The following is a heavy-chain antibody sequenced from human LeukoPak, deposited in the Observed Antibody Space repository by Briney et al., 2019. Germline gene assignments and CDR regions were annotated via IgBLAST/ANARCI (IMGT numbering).Heavy chain of an antibody. V-gene: IGHV3-30*01. CDR2: ISYDGSNK. D-gene: IGHD2-2*02. CDR3: ARDGVGYCSSTSCYTNWFDP. J-gene: IGHJ5*02. Sequence: GRSLRLSCEASGFTFSSYAMNWVRQAPGKGLEWVAVISYDGSNKYYADSVKGRFTISRDNSKNTLYLQMNSLRAEDTAVYYCARDGVGYCSSTSCYTNWFDPWGQGTLVTVSS. CDR1: GFTFSSYA.